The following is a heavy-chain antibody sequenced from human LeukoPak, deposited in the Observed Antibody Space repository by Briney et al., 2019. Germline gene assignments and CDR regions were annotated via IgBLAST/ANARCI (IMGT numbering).Heavy chain of an antibody. V-gene: IGHV4-61*08. J-gene: IGHJ4*02. Sequence: SETLSLTCTVSGASVGSAGYHWSWIRQPPGGGLEGIGYIYYISNTNYNPSLKSRVTMSVDPSKNQFSLKLNSVTAADTAVYYCARTQSQSGSYRYYFGYWGQGTLVTVSS. CDR3: ARTQSQSGSYRYYFGY. D-gene: IGHD1-26*01. CDR1: GASVGSAGYH. CDR2: IYYISNT.